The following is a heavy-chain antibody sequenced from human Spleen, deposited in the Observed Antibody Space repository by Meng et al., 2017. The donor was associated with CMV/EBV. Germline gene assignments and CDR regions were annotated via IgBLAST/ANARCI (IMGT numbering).Heavy chain of an antibody. V-gene: IGHV1-8*01. CDR3: ARDDRAYTT. CDR2: MDPNNGKT. Sequence: ASVKVSCKAYGYTFIRNDIHWVRQATGQGLEWMGWMDPNNGKTGNVQRFQGRVTMTRDTSISTAYLELSRLRSDDTAVYYCARDDRAYTTWGQGTLVTVSS. D-gene: IGHD5-18*01. J-gene: IGHJ4*02. CDR1: GYTFIRND.